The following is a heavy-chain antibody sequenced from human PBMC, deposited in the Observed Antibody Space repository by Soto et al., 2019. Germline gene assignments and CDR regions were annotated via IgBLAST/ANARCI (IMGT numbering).Heavy chain of an antibody. D-gene: IGHD3-22*01. J-gene: IGHJ4*02. CDR1: GGSISSGGYY. CDR3: ARAPYYYDSSGYYQEYYFDY. V-gene: IGHV4-31*03. Sequence: PSETLSLTCTVSGGSISSGGYYWSWIRQHPGKGLEWIGYIYYSGSTYYNPSLKSRVTISVDTSKNQFSLKLSSVTAADTAVYYCARAPYYYDSSGYYQEYYFDYWGQGTLVTVSS. CDR2: IYYSGST.